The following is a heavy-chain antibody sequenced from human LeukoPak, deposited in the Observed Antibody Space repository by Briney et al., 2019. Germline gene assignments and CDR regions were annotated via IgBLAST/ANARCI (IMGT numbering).Heavy chain of an antibody. Sequence: ASVKVSCKASGYTFTSYDINWVRQATGQGLEWMGWMNPNSGNTGYAQKFQGRVTMTRNTSISTAYMELSSLRSEDTAVYYCARAQGVIAASGGDPWGQGTLVTVSS. CDR1: GYTFTSYD. CDR3: ARAQGVIAASGGDP. V-gene: IGHV1-8*02. J-gene: IGHJ5*02. D-gene: IGHD6-6*01. CDR2: MNPNSGNT.